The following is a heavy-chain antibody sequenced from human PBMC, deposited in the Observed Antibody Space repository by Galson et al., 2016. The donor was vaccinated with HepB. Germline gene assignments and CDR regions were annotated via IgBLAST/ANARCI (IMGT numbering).Heavy chain of an antibody. CDR3: AKDHYFHAYYMDV. CDR1: GFTFNRYS. CDR2: ISGGSSYT. J-gene: IGHJ6*03. Sequence: SLRLSCAASGFTFNRYSMNWVRQAPGKGLEWVSFISGGSSYTYDVDSVKGRFTISRDNAKNSLYLQMNSLRAEDTAVYYCAKDHYFHAYYMDVWGKGTTVTVSS. V-gene: IGHV3-21*04.